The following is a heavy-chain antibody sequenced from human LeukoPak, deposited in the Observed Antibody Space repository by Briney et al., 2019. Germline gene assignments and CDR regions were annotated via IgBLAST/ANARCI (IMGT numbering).Heavy chain of an antibody. CDR3: AIEDYGDY. CDR1: GGSISSSSYY. Sequence: ETLSLTCTVSGGSISSSSYYWGWVRQAPGKGLEWVANIKQDGSEKYYVDSVKGRFTISRDNAKNSLYLQMNSLRAEDTAVYYCAIEDYGDYWGQGTLVTVSS. V-gene: IGHV3-7*01. CDR2: IKQDGSEK. J-gene: IGHJ4*02.